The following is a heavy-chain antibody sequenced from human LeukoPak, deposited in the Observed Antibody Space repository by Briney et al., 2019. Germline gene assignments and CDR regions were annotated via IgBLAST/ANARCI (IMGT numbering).Heavy chain of an antibody. V-gene: IGHV4-34*01. J-gene: IGHJ1*01. CDR2: INHSGST. Sequence: PSETLSLTCAVYGGSFSGYYWGWIRQPPGKGLEWMGEINHSGSTNYNPSLKSQVTISVDTSKNQFSLKLSSVTAADTAVYYCARRLRPLRVRPSFQHWGQGTLVTVSS. D-gene: IGHD5/OR15-5a*01. CDR1: GGSFSGYY. CDR3: ARRLRPLRVRPSFQH.